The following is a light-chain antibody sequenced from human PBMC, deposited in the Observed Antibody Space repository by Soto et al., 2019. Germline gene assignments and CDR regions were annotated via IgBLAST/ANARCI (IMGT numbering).Light chain of an antibody. CDR1: TGAVTSGHY. J-gene: IGLJ2*01. Sequence: QAVVTQEPSLTVSPGGTVTLTCDSSTGAVTSGHYPYWFQQKSGQAPRTLISDTTSKQSWTPARFSGSLLGGKAALTLSGAQTEDEAEYYCSLSYSGGVVFGGGTKLTVL. CDR3: SLSYSGGVV. CDR2: DTT. V-gene: IGLV7-46*01.